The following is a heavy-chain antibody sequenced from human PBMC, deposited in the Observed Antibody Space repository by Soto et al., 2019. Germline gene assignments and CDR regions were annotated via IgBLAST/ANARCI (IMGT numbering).Heavy chain of an antibody. D-gene: IGHD2-8*01. CDR3: AKESQTSLFVYYSVLDV. J-gene: IGHJ6*02. CDR2: ISWDSGNI. V-gene: IGHV3-9*01. CDR1: GFSFDEYA. Sequence: SLRLSCAASGFSFDEYAIHWVRQAPGKGLEWVSGISWDSGNIGYADSVKGRFTISRDNAKNSLYLQMNSLRTEDTAVYYCAKESQTSLFVYYSVLDVCGHGTKVTVSS.